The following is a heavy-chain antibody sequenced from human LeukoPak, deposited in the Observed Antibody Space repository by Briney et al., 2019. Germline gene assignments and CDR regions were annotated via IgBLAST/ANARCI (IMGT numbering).Heavy chain of an antibody. Sequence: GGSLRLSCAASGFAFSSYWMSWVRQAPGKGLEWVAVISYDGSNKYYADPVKGRFTISRDNSKNTLYLQMNSLRAEDTAVYYCAKDRELNYWGQGTLVTVSS. CDR1: GFAFSSYW. CDR2: ISYDGSNK. J-gene: IGHJ4*02. V-gene: IGHV3-30*18. CDR3: AKDRELNY. D-gene: IGHD1-7*01.